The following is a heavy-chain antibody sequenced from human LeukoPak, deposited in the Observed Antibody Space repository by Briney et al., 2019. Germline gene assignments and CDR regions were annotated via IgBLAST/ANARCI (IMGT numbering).Heavy chain of an antibody. J-gene: IGHJ5*02. CDR2: IRNAGDGYTT. V-gene: IGHV3-72*01. CDR3: VRNHRHWFDP. Sequence: GGSLRLSCAASGFSLSDHYMDWVRQAQGKGPELIGHIRNAGDGYTTEYAASVKGRFTVSRDDSKNSLYLQMNSLKPEDTAVYYCVRNHRHWFDPWGQGTLVTVSS. CDR1: GFSLSDHY.